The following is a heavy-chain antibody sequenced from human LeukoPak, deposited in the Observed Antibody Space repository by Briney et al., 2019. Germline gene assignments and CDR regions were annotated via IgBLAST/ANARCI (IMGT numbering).Heavy chain of an antibody. J-gene: IGHJ4*02. CDR1: GGSISSYY. V-gene: IGHV4-59*01. CDR2: IYYSGST. Sequence: SETLSLTCAVSGGSISSYYWSWIRQPPGKGLEWIGYIYYSGSTNYNPSLKSRVTISVYTSKNQFSLKLSSVTAADTAVYYCARGRIAARTFDYWGQGTLVTVSS. CDR3: ARGRIAARTFDY. D-gene: IGHD6-6*01.